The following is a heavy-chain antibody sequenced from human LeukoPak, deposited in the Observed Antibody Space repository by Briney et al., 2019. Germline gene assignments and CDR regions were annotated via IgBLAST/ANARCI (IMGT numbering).Heavy chain of an antibody. J-gene: IGHJ6*02. D-gene: IGHD4-17*01. CDR2: ISAYNGNT. V-gene: IGHV1-18*01. CDR3: AANVMTTVTTYYYYGMDV. Sequence: ASVKVSCKASGYTFTSYDINWVRQATGQGLEWMGWISAYNGNTNYAQKLQGRVTMTTDTSTSTAYMELRSLRSDDTAVYYCAANVMTTVTTYYYYGMDVWGQGTTVTVSS. CDR1: GYTFTSYD.